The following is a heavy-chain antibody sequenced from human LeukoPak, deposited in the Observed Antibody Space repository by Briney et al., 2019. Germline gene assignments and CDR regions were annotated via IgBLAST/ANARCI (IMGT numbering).Heavy chain of an antibody. CDR3: ARDRGRATVTTIFSSDNWFDP. Sequence: VASVKVSCKASGGTFSSYTISWVRQAPGQGLEWMGRIIPILGIANYAQKFQGRVTITADKTTSTAYMELSSLRSEDTAVYYCARDRGRATVTTIFSSDNWFDPWGQGTLVTVSS. V-gene: IGHV1-69*04. D-gene: IGHD4-11*01. CDR2: IIPILGIA. J-gene: IGHJ5*02. CDR1: GGTFSSYT.